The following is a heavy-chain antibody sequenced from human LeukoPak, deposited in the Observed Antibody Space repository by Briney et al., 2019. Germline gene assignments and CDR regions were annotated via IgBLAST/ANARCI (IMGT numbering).Heavy chain of an antibody. Sequence: GGSLRLSCAASGFTFSSYAMSWVRQAPGKGLEWVSAISGGGGSTYYADSVKGRFTISRDNSKNTLYLQMNSLRAEDTAVYYCAKGGLDYYDSSGYYYLGYYFDYWGQGTLVTDSS. D-gene: IGHD3-22*01. J-gene: IGHJ4*02. CDR1: GFTFSSYA. V-gene: IGHV3-23*01. CDR3: AKGGLDYYDSSGYYYLGYYFDY. CDR2: ISGGGGST.